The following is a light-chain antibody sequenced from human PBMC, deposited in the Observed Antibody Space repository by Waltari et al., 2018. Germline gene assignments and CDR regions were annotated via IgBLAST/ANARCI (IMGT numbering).Light chain of an antibody. CDR1: SSNVASNP. V-gene: IGLV1-44*01. CDR3: ASWDDTVDGPV. J-gene: IGLJ3*02. Sequence: QSLLTQTPSPSGTPGQKVTVSCSGGSSNVASNPLHWYQAPPGTAPTLLIHTDSQRPSGVPDRFSASKSGTSASLAISGLRSEDEADYFCASWDDTVDGPVFGGGTKVTVL. CDR2: TDS.